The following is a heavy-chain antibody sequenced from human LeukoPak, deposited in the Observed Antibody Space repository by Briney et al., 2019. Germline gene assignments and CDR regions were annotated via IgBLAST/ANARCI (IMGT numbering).Heavy chain of an antibody. D-gene: IGHD3-22*01. V-gene: IGHV3-7*01. CDR2: IKQDGSEK. CDR3: ARLIPNVSANHYYYYYMDV. Sequence: GGSLRLSCAASGFTFSSYWMSWVRQAPGKGLEWVANIKQDGSEKYYVDSVKGRFTISRDNAKNSLYLQMNSLRAEDTAVYYCARLIPNVSANHYYYYYMDVWGKGTTVTISS. CDR1: GFTFSSYW. J-gene: IGHJ6*03.